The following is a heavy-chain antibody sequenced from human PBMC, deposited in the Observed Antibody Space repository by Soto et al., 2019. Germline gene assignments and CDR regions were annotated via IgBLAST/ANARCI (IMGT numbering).Heavy chain of an antibody. CDR3: ARRWDGSGSYYPGDFDY. J-gene: IGHJ4*02. CDR1: GFTFSSYS. V-gene: IGHV3-48*02. D-gene: IGHD3-10*01. Sequence: GGSLRLSCAASGFTFSSYSMNWVRQAPGKGLEWVSYISSSSTIYYADSVKGRFTISRDNAKNSLYLQMNSLRDEDTAVYYCARRWDGSGSYYPGDFDYWGQGTLVTVSS. CDR2: ISSSSTI.